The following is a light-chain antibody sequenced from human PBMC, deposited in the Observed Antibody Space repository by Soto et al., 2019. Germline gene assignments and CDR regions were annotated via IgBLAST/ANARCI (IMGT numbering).Light chain of an antibody. J-gene: IGKJ3*01. CDR1: QSVSSN. CDR3: QQYNNWPPVT. Sequence: EIVMTQSPATLSVSPGERATLSCRASQSVSSNLAWYQQKPGQAPRLLIYGASTRATGIPARFSGSGSGTEFTLTISSLQSEDVAVYYCQQYNNWPPVTFGPGTKVDIK. V-gene: IGKV3-15*01. CDR2: GAS.